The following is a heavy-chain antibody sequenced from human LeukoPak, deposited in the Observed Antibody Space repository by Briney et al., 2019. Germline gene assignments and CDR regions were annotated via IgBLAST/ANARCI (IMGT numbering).Heavy chain of an antibody. V-gene: IGHV4-59*08. J-gene: IGHJ4*02. CDR1: GDSISSNY. Sequence: PSETLSLTCTVSGDSISSNYWSWIRQPPGKGLEWIGFISYSGSPNCNPSLRSRVTISVDTSKNQFSLRLSSVTAADTAVYYCARQPYSTPFDYWGQGTLVTVSS. CDR3: ARQPYSTPFDY. CDR2: ISYSGSP. D-gene: IGHD4-11*01.